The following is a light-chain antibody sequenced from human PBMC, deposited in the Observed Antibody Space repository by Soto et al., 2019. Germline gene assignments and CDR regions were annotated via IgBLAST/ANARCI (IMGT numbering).Light chain of an antibody. J-gene: IGKJ1*01. Sequence: IQRNQCQSSVSASVGARFTITCRASQTISSWLAWYQQKPGKAPKLLIYKASTLKSGVPSRFSGSGSGTEFTLTISSLQSEDFAVYYCQQYYNCPLTFGQGTKVDVK. CDR1: QTISSW. CDR3: QQYYNCPLT. V-gene: IGKV1-5*03. CDR2: KAS.